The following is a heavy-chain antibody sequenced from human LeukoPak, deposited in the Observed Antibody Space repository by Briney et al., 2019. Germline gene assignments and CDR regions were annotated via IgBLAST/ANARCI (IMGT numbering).Heavy chain of an antibody. D-gene: IGHD3-16*02. CDR1: GGSFSGYY. CDR3: AXXGYDYVWGSYRWEDWFDP. V-gene: IGHV4-34*01. J-gene: IGHJ5*02. Sequence: SETLSLTCAVYGGSFSGYYWSWIRQPPGKGLEWIGEINHSGSTNYNPSLKSRVTISVDTSKNQFSLKLSSVTAADTAVYYCAXXGYDYVWGSYRWEDWFDPWGQGTLVTVSS. CDR2: INHSGST.